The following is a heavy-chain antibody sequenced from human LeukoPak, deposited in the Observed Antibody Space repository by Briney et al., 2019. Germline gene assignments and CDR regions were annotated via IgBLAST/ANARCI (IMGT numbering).Heavy chain of an antibody. CDR2: ISGGGTST. Sequence: GGSLRLSCAASGFTFSSYAMSWVRQAPGKGLEWVSVISGGGTSTYYADSVKGRFTISRDNSKTTLYLQMNSLRAEDTAVYYCAKDHSGAAGFLTYNWFDPWGQGTLVTVSS. V-gene: IGHV3-23*01. CDR3: AKDHSGAAGFLTYNWFDP. J-gene: IGHJ5*02. CDR1: GFTFSSYA. D-gene: IGHD6-13*01.